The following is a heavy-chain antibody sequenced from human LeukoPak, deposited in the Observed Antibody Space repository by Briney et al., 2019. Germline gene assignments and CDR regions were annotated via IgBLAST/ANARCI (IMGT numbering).Heavy chain of an antibody. V-gene: IGHV5-51*01. CDR3: AKLGAYSSSWYGFVDY. CDR1: GYTFMIYW. CDR2: IYPDDSDT. D-gene: IGHD6-13*01. Sequence: GESLKISCKASGYTFMIYWIGWVRQMPGKGLEWVGIIYPDDSDTRYSPSFQGQVTISVDKSISTAYLQWSSLKASDTAMYYCAKLGAYSSSWYGFVDYWGQGTLVTVSS. J-gene: IGHJ4*02.